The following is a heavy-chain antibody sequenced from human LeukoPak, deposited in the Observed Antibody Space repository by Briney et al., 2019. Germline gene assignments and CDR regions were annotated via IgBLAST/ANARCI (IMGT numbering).Heavy chain of an antibody. J-gene: IGHJ5*02. Sequence: SETLSLTCTVSGGSISSYYWCWIRQPAGKGLEWIGRIYTSGSTNYNPSLKSRVTMSVDTSKNQFSLKLSSVTAADTAVYYCARALGFSGYDYIGWFDPWGQGTLVTVSS. V-gene: IGHV4-4*07. CDR3: ARALGFSGYDYIGWFDP. CDR2: IYTSGST. CDR1: GGSISSYY. D-gene: IGHD5-12*01.